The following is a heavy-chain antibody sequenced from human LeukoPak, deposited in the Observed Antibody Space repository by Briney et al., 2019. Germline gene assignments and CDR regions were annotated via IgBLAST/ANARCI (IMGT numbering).Heavy chain of an antibody. V-gene: IGHV4-39*07. CDR1: GGSISSSSYY. Sequence: PSETLSLTCTVSGGSISSSSYYWGWIRQPPGKGLEWIGSIHYTGTTFYNPSLKSRVTISVDTSKNQFSLKVSSVTAADTAVYYCARTGGSFYFYYYMDVWGKGTTVTVSS. CDR3: ARTGGSFYFYYYMDV. J-gene: IGHJ6*03. CDR2: IHYTGTT. D-gene: IGHD1-26*01.